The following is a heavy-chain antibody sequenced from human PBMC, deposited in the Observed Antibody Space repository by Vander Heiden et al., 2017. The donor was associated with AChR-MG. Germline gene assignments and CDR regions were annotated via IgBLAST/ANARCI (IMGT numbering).Heavy chain of an antibody. D-gene: IGHD3-22*01. CDR3: AREGVNGATRTQNYDSTGFDI. CDR2: INPNSGGT. Sequence: QVQLVQSGAEVKKPGASVKVSCKASGYTFTGYYMHWVRQAPGQGLEWMGWINPNSGGTNYAQKFQGWVTMTRDTSISTAYMELSRLRSDDTAVYYCAREGVNGATRTQNYDSTGFDIWGQGTMVTVSS. V-gene: IGHV1-2*04. CDR1: GYTFTGYY. J-gene: IGHJ3*02.